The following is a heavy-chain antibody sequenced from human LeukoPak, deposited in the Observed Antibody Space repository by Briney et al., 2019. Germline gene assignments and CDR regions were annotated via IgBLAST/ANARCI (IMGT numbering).Heavy chain of an antibody. J-gene: IGHJ4*02. D-gene: IGHD3-9*01. Sequence: SETLSLTCAVYGGSFSGYYWSWIRQPPGKGLEWIGEINHSGSTNYNPSLKSRVTISVDTSKNQFSLKLSSVAAADTAVYYCARVRVMDYDILTGYNGGIDYWGQGTLVMVSS. V-gene: IGHV4-34*01. CDR3: ARVRVMDYDILTGYNGGIDY. CDR2: INHSGST. CDR1: GGSFSGYY.